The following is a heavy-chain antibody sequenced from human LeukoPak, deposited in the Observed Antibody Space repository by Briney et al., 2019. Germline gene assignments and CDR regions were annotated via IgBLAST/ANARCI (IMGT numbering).Heavy chain of an antibody. D-gene: IGHD1-1*01. J-gene: IGHJ4*02. CDR2: IYSAGST. CDR3: ARVDTTLSYKLDY. V-gene: IGHV3-53*04. Sequence: GGSLRLSCAASAFTVSSNCMIWVRQPPGKGLEWVSDIYSAGSTYNSDSVKGRFTISRHNSKNTVYVQMDNLRPEDTAVYYCARVDTTLSYKLDYWGQGTLVTVSS. CDR1: AFTVSSNC.